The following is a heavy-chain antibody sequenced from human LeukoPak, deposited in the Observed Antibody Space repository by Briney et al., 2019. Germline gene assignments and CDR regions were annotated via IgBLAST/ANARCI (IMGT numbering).Heavy chain of an antibody. D-gene: IGHD6-13*01. CDR2: THPGDSDT. V-gene: IGHV5-51*01. Sequence: GESLKISCKGSGYNFAQYRIGWVRQMPGKGLEWMGITHPGDSDTIYSPSFQGQATMSADKSISTAYLQWSSLKASDTAMYYCARALDTTSSSLDCDWFDPWGQGTQVTVSS. CDR1: GYNFAQYR. J-gene: IGHJ5*02. CDR3: ARALDTTSSSLDCDWFDP.